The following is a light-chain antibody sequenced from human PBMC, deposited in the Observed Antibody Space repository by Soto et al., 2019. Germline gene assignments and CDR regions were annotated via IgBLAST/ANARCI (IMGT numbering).Light chain of an antibody. Sequence: DIQMTQSPSSLSASVGDRVTITCRASQSISSYLNWYQQKPGKAPKLLIYAASSLQSGVPSRFSGSGSGTDVTLTISSLQPEDFATYYCQQSYSTPLVTFGPGTKVDIK. J-gene: IGKJ3*01. V-gene: IGKV1-39*01. CDR3: QQSYSTPLVT. CDR2: AAS. CDR1: QSISSY.